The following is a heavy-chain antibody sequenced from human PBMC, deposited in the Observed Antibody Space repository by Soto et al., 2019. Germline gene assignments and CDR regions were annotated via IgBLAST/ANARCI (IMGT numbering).Heavy chain of an antibody. J-gene: IGHJ5*02. CDR2: IYYSGST. CDR1: GGSISSSSYY. Sequence: QLQLQESGPGLVKPSETLSLTCTVSGGSISSSSYYWGWIRQPPGKGLEWIGSIYYSGSTYYNPSLKSRVTISVDTYKNQFSLKLSSVTAADTAVYYCARHGVGATKGPRYNRFDPWGQGTLVTVSS. CDR3: ARHGVGATKGPRYNRFDP. D-gene: IGHD1-26*01. V-gene: IGHV4-39*01.